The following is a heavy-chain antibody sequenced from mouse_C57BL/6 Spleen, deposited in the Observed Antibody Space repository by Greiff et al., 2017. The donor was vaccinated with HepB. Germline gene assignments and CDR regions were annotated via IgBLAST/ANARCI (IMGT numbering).Heavy chain of an antibody. CDR1: GFTFSDYY. J-gene: IGHJ2*01. D-gene: IGHD3-1*01. V-gene: IGHV5-16*01. CDR3: ARDRGAGAYFDY. Sequence: EVHLVESEGGLVQPGSSMKLSCTASGFTFSDYYMAWVRQVPEKGLEWVANINYDGSSTYYLDSLKSRFIISRDNAKNILYLQMSSLKSEDTATYYCARDRGAGAYFDYWGQGTTLTVSS. CDR2: INYDGSST.